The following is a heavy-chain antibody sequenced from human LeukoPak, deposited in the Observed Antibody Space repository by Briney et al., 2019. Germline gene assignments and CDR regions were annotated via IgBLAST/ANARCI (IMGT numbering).Heavy chain of an antibody. Sequence: GGSLRLSCAASRFTFSTYVMHLVRQAPRQRLEYASAISSNGGSTYYANSVKGRFTISRDNAKNTLYLQMGSLRAEDMAVYYCARSTIFRGLSDVWGKGTTVTVSS. CDR3: ARSTIFRGLSDV. V-gene: IGHV3-64*01. J-gene: IGHJ6*04. D-gene: IGHD3-3*01. CDR1: RFTFSTYV. CDR2: ISSNGGST.